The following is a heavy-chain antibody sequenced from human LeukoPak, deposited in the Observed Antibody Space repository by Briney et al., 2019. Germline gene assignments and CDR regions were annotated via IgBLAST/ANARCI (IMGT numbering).Heavy chain of an antibody. D-gene: IGHD6-13*01. CDR1: GFTFSSYG. CDR2: IWYDGSNK. Sequence: GGSLRLSCAASGFTFSSYGMHWVRQAPGKGLEWVAVIWYDGSNKYYADSVKGRFTISRDNSKNTLYLQMNSLRAEDTAVYFCARGGGSTWYNFWGQGTLLTVSS. V-gene: IGHV3-33*01. CDR3: ARGGGSTWYNF. J-gene: IGHJ4*02.